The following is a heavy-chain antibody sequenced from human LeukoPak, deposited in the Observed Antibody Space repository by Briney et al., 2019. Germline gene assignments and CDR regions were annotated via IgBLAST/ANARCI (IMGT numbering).Heavy chain of an antibody. Sequence: SETLSLTCTVSGGSISSGDYYWSWIRQPPGKGLEWIGYIYYSGSTYYNPSLKSRVTISVDTSKNQFSLKLSSVTAADTAVYYCARGVVVVPAASHFGYWGQGTLVTVSS. CDR3: ARGVVVVPAASHFGY. V-gene: IGHV4-30-4*01. CDR1: GGSISSGDYY. J-gene: IGHJ4*02. CDR2: IYYSGST. D-gene: IGHD2-2*01.